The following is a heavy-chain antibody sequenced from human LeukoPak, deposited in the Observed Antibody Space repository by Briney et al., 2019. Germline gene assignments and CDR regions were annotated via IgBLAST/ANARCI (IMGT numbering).Heavy chain of an antibody. CDR3: AKDGGVYYYYYMDV. Sequence: GGSLRLSCAASGFTFSSYGMHWVRQAPGKGLEWVAFIRYDGSNKYYVDSVKGRFTISRDNSKNTLYLQMNSLRAEDTAVYYCAKDGGVYYYYYMDVWGKGTTVTVSS. D-gene: IGHD2-8*02. CDR2: IRYDGSNK. J-gene: IGHJ6*03. V-gene: IGHV3-30*02. CDR1: GFTFSSYG.